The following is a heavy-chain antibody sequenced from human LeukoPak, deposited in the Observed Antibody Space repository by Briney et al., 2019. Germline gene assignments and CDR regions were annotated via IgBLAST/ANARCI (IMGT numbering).Heavy chain of an antibody. Sequence: ASVKVSCRASGYTFTSYDINWVRQATGQGLEWMGWMNPNSGNTGYAQKFQGRVTMTRNTSISTAYMELSSLRSEDTAVYYCARSNYDFWSGYYSTRYYYYGMDVWGQGTTVTVSS. CDR1: GYTFTSYD. J-gene: IGHJ6*02. V-gene: IGHV1-8*01. D-gene: IGHD3-3*01. CDR2: MNPNSGNT. CDR3: ARSNYDFWSGYYSTRYYYYGMDV.